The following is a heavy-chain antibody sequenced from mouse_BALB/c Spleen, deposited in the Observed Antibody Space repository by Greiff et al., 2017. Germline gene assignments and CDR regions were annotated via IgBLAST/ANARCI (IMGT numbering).Heavy chain of an antibody. CDR1: GFTFSSYA. CDR2: ISSGGST. CDR3: ARGKDYGNYDYAMDY. Sequence: EVQLVESGGGLVKPGGSLKLSCAASGFTFSSYAMSWVRQTPEKRLEWVASISSGGSTYYPDSVKGRFTISRDNARNILYLQMSSLRSEDTAMYYCARGKDYGNYDYAMDYWGQGTSVTVSS. D-gene: IGHD2-1*01. J-gene: IGHJ4*01. V-gene: IGHV5-6-5*01.